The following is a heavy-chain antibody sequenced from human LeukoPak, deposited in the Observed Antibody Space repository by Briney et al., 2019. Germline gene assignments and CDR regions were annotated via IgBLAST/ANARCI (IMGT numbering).Heavy chain of an antibody. CDR2: IYSGGTT. J-gene: IGHJ5*02. CDR3: ARGVTPDWFDP. D-gene: IGHD2-21*02. CDR1: GFTVSSNY. Sequence: GGSLRLSCAASGFTVSSNYMSWVRQAPGKGLEWVSIIYSGGTTYYADSVKGRFTISRDNSKNTLYLQMNSLTAEDTAVYYCARGVTPDWFDPWGQGTLVTVSS. V-gene: IGHV3-66*01.